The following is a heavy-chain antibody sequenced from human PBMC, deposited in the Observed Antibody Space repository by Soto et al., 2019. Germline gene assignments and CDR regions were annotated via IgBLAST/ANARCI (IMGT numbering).Heavy chain of an antibody. D-gene: IGHD2-8*02. J-gene: IGHJ4*02. Sequence: PSETLSLTCTVSGGSISDNDYYLSWIRQPPGKGLEWIGTISHTGTAYYNPSLESRVTISVDTSKNQFSLKLTSVTAADTAVYYCARDKITGLFDYWGQGTLVTGSS. CDR1: GGSISDNDYY. CDR3: ARDKITGLFDY. V-gene: IGHV4-39*07. CDR2: ISHTGTA.